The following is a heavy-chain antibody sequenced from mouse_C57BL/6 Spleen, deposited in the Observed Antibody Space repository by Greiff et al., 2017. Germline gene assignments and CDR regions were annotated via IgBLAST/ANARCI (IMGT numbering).Heavy chain of an antibody. CDR2: ISSGSSTI. J-gene: IGHJ1*03. V-gene: IGHV5-17*01. CDR1: GFTFSDYG. CDR3: ARMTLLTTVVAPGYFDV. Sequence: EVKLVESGGGLVKPGGSLKLSCAASGFTFSDYGMHWVRQAPEKGLEWVAYISSGSSTIYYADTVKGRFTISRDNAKNTLFLQMTSLRSEDTAMYYCARMTLLTTVVAPGYFDVGGTGTTVTVAS. D-gene: IGHD1-1*01.